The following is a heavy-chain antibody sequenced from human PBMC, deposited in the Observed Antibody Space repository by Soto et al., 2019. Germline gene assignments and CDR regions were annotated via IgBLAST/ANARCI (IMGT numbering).Heavy chain of an antibody. V-gene: IGHV4-59*02. CDR3: GRIPYSSASFDY. J-gene: IGHJ4*02. CDR1: GFSVSSTY. CDR2: VYNSGST. D-gene: IGHD6-19*01. Sequence: SLTCSVSGFSVSSTYWGWVRQSPGKGLEWIGYVYNSGSTIYSPSLKSRITISMDPSKNQFSLRLRSVTAADTAVYYCGRIPYSSASFDYWGQGILVTVSS.